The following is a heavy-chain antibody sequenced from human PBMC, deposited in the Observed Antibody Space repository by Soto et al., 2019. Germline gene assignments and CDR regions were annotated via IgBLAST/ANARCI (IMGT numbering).Heavy chain of an antibody. Sequence: QVQLQELGPGLVKPSGTLSLTCAVSGVSISSHDWWTWVRQPPGKGLEWIGESHQSGNTNYNSSLESRVTISLDKSKNQFSLKLTSVTVADTAVYYCATRDTGRFYWGQGTLVTVSS. CDR3: ATRDTGRFY. V-gene: IGHV4-4*02. CDR1: GVSISSHDW. CDR2: SHQSGNT. D-gene: IGHD2-2*02. J-gene: IGHJ4*02.